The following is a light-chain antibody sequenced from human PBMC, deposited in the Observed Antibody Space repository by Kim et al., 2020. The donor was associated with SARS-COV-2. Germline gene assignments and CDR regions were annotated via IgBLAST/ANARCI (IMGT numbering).Light chain of an antibody. Sequence: DIQMTQSPSSLSASVGDRVTITCRASQSISSYLNWYQQKPGKAPKLLIYAASSLQSGVPSRFSGSGSGTDFTLTISSLQPEDFASFYCQQSYRTPLTFGGGTELEI. CDR1: QSISSY. V-gene: IGKV1-39*01. CDR3: QQSYRTPLT. J-gene: IGKJ4*01. CDR2: AAS.